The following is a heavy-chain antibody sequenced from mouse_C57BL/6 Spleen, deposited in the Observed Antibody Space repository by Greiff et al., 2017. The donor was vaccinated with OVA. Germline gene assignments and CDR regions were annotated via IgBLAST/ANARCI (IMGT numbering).Heavy chain of an antibody. J-gene: IGHJ1*03. V-gene: IGHV1-61*01. Sequence: QVQLQQPGAELVRPGSSVKLSCKASGYTFTSYWMDWVKQRPGQGLEWIGNIYPSDSETHYNQKFKDKATLTVDKSSSTAYMQLSSLTSEDSAVYYCARCFYYYGSSWYFDVWGTGTTVTVSS. D-gene: IGHD1-1*01. CDR2: IYPSDSET. CDR1: GYTFTSYW. CDR3: ARCFYYYGSSWYFDV.